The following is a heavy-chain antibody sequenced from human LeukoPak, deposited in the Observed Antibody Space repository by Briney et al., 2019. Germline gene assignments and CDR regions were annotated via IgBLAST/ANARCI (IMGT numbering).Heavy chain of an antibody. V-gene: IGHV4-39*01. Sequence: PSETLSLTCSVSGGSISSGSYYWGWIRRPPGKGLEWIGAIYYTGATYYNPSLKSRVTIAADTSKNQFSLKLTSVAAADTAVYYCARRGDYWGQGILVTVSS. CDR2: IYYTGAT. CDR1: GGSISSGSYY. CDR3: ARRGDY. J-gene: IGHJ4*02. D-gene: IGHD3-16*01.